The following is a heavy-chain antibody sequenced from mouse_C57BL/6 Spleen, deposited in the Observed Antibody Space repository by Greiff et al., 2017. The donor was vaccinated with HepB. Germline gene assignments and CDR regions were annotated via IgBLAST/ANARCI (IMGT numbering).Heavy chain of an antibody. D-gene: IGHD4-1*01. CDR1: GYTFTSYG. Sequence: QVQLQQSGAELARPGASVKLSCKASGYTFTSYGISWVKQRTGQGLEWIGEIYPRSGNTYYNEKFKGKATLTADKSSSTAYMELRSLTSEDSAVYFCARGVWDVWDYWGQGTSVTVSS. CDR2: IYPRSGNT. J-gene: IGHJ4*01. CDR3: ARGVWDVWDY. V-gene: IGHV1-81*01.